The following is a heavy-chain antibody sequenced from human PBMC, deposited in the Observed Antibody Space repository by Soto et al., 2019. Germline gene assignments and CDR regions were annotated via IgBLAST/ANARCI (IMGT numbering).Heavy chain of an antibody. CDR1: GFSFSGYA. V-gene: IGHV3-23*01. D-gene: IGHD1-20*01. CDR3: ATVHNTSRSFDY. J-gene: IGHJ4*02. Sequence: EVQLLESGGVLVQPGGSLRLSCAASGFSFSGYAMTWVRQAPGKGLEWVSTTGASGRTTYYADSVKGRFTVSRDNSKNTLDLQMSSPRADDMAVYYCATVHNTSRSFDYWGQGTLVTVSS. CDR2: TGASGRTT.